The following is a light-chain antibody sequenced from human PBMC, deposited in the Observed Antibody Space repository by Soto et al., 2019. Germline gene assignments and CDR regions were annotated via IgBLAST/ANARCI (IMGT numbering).Light chain of an antibody. V-gene: IGLV2-8*01. J-gene: IGLJ1*01. CDR1: SSDVGSYNL. Sequence: ALTQPASVSGSPGQSITISCTGTSSDVGSYNLVSWYQQHPGKAPKLMIYEVSKRPSGVPDRFSGSKSGNTASLTVSGLQAEDEADYYCSSYAGSNNYVFGPGTKSPS. CDR2: EVS. CDR3: SSYAGSNNYV.